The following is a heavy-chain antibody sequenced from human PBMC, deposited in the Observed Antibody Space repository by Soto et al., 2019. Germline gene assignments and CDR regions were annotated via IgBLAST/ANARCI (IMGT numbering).Heavy chain of an antibody. CDR3: ARETGYCRTTSCQTVPYLRTNWFDP. CDR2: VLYDETTK. D-gene: IGHD2-2*01. Sequence: QVQLVESGGDAVQPGRSLRLSCTASGFTFSNYGMHWARQAPGKGLEWVAVVLYDETTKFYAESVKGRFTISRDESKNTVYLQMNSLRVEDTAVYYCARETGYCRTTSCQTVPYLRTNWFDPWGQGTLVTVSS. J-gene: IGHJ5*02. V-gene: IGHV3-30*03. CDR1: GFTFSNYG.